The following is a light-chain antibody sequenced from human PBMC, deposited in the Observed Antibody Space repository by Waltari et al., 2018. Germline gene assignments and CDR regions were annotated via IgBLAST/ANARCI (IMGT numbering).Light chain of an antibody. V-gene: IGKV3-11*01. CDR2: DAS. CDR3: QHRSNWPLT. Sequence: EIVLTQSPATLSLYPGERATLSCRASHSVSNYLAWYQQKPGQAPRLLIYDASNRATGIPARFTGSGSGTDFTLTISSLEPEDFAIYYCQHRSNWPLTFGGGTKVEVK. J-gene: IGKJ4*01. CDR1: HSVSNY.